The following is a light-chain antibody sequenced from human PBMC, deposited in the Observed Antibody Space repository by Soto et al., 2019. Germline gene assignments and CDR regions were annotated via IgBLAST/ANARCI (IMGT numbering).Light chain of an antibody. Sequence: DIQMTQSPSTLSASVGDRVTITCRASQSISSWLAWYQQKPGKAPKLLIYDASSLESGVPSRFSGSGSGTEFTLTISSLQPDDFATYYCKQSSMGLTFGGGTKVEIK. V-gene: IGKV1-5*01. CDR1: QSISSW. CDR2: DAS. CDR3: KQSSMGLT. J-gene: IGKJ4*01.